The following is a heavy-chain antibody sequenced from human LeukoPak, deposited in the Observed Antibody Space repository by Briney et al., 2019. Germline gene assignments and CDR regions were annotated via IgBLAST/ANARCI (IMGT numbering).Heavy chain of an antibody. V-gene: IGHV3-7*01. D-gene: IGHD3-22*01. CDR2: IKQDGSEK. CDR3: ARDRRLHYYDSSGPLGYDYYSMDV. CDR1: GLIFSDCW. Sequence: PGGSLRLSCVVSGLIFSDCWMSWVRQAPGKGLEWVANIKQDGSEKYYVDSVEGRFTISRDDAKNSVYLQMNSLRAEDTAVYYCARDRRLHYYDSSGPLGYDYYSMDVWGQGTTVTVSS. J-gene: IGHJ6*02.